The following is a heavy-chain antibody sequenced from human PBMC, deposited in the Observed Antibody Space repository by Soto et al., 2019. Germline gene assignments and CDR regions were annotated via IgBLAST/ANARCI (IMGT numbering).Heavy chain of an antibody. D-gene: IGHD3-3*01. CDR2: ISSSSSYI. V-gene: IGHV3-21*01. CDR3: ARGSYYDFWSGPPMDV. J-gene: IGHJ6*02. Sequence: GGSLRLSCAASGFTFSSYSMNWVRQAPGKGLEWVSSISSSSSYIYYADSVKGRFTISRDNAKNSLYLQMNSLRAEDTAVYYCARGSYYDFWSGPPMDVWGQGTTVTVSS. CDR1: GFTFSSYS.